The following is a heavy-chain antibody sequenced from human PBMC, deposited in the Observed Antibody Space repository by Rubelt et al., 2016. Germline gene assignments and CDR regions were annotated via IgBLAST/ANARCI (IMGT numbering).Heavy chain of an antibody. V-gene: IGHV3-7*03. Sequence: VQLVESGGGLVQPGGSLRLSCAASGFTFSSYAMSWVRRAPGRGLEWVANIKEDGTSTYYLDSVKGRFTVSRDNAKNSMYLQMGNLRVEDTAVYYCARDYGEWGQGILVTVSS. CDR2: IKEDGTST. D-gene: IGHD4-17*01. J-gene: IGHJ4*02. CDR1: GFTFSSYA. CDR3: ARDYGE.